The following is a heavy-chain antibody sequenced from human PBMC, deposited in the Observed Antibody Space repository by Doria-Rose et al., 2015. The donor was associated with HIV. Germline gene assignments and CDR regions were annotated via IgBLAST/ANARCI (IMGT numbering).Heavy chain of an antibody. D-gene: IGHD6-13*01. CDR2: LNVGNGDT. Sequence: IHRVRQAPGQRLEWMGWLNVGNGDTRYSRKFQDRVTITSDTSANTGYMALSSLRSEDTAVYYCARIHSLSSSSLGHWGQGTLVTVSS. CDR3: ARIHSLSSSSLGH. J-gene: IGHJ4*02. V-gene: IGHV1-3*01.